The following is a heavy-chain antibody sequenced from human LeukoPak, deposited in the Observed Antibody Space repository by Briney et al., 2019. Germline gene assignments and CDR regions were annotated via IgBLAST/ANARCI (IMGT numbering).Heavy chain of an antibody. CDR2: IYHSGDT. D-gene: IGHD6-13*01. Sequence: KASETPSLTCTVSGYSISNGYFWGWIRQPPEKGLEWIGNIYHSGDTYYNPSLKSRVTISVDTSKNQFSLNLSSVSAADTAVYYRARHEHSSSWSPPEYVDLWGRGTLVTVSS. CDR3: ARHEHSSSWSPPEYVDL. CDR1: GYSISNGYF. V-gene: IGHV4-38-2*02. J-gene: IGHJ2*01.